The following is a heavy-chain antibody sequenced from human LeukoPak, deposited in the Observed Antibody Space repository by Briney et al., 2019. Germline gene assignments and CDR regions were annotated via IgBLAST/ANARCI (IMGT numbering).Heavy chain of an antibody. J-gene: IGHJ4*02. D-gene: IGHD6-19*01. CDR2: INHSGST. CDR3: ARGWLVRD. V-gene: IGHV4-34*01. Sequence: ETLSLTCAVYGGSFSGYYWSWIRQPPGKGLEWIGEINHSGSTNYNPSLKSRVTISVDTSKNQFSLKLSSVTAADTAVYYCARGWLVRDWGQGTRVTVSS. CDR1: GGSFSGYY.